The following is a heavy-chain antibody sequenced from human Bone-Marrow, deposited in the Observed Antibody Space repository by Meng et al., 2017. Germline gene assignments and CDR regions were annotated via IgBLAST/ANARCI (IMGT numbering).Heavy chain of an antibody. Sequence: GSLRLSCTVPGGSVISGSYYWSWIRQPPGKGLEWIGYIYYIGSTNYNPSLKSRVTISVDTSKNQFSLKLSSVTAADTAVYYCARGGYSYGRNYYYYYGMDVWGQGTTVTVSS. V-gene: IGHV4-61*01. CDR3: ARGGYSYGRNYYYYYGMDV. J-gene: IGHJ6*02. CDR1: GGSVISGSYY. D-gene: IGHD5-18*01. CDR2: IYYIGST.